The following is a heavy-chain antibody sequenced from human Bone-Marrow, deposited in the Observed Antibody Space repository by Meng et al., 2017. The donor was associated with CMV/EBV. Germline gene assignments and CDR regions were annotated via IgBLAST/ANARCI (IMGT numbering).Heavy chain of an antibody. CDR3: AKAQGKGY. J-gene: IGHJ4*02. V-gene: IGHV3-23*03. CDR1: GFTFSSYA. CDR2: IYSGGSST. Sequence: GESLKISCAASGFTFSSYAMSWVRQAPGKGLEWVSVIYSGGSSTYYADSVKGRFTISRDNSKNTLYLQMNSLRAEDTAVYYCAKAQGKGYWGQGTLVTVYS. D-gene: IGHD3-10*01.